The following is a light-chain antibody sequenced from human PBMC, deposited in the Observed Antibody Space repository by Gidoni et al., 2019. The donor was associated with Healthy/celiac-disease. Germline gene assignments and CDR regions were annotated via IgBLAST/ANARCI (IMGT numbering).Light chain of an antibody. J-gene: IGKJ1*01. Sequence: ELVLTQSPATLSLSPGERATLSCRASQSVSSHSAWYPQKPGHAPRLLIYDASNRATGIPARFSGSGSGTDFTLTISSLEPEDFAVYYCQQRSNWLWTFXXXTKVEIK. CDR3: QQRSNWLWT. CDR1: QSVSSH. V-gene: IGKV3-11*01. CDR2: DAS.